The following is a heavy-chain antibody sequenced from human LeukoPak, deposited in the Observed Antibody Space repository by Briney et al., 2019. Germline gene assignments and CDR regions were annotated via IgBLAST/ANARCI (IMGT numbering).Heavy chain of an antibody. J-gene: IGHJ6*02. V-gene: IGHV3-7*01. Sequence: GGSLRLSCAASGFTFSSYWMSWVRQAPGKGLEWVANIKQDGSEKYYVDSVKGRFTISRDNAKNSLYLQMNSLRAEDTAVYYCARGRIFGVDVYGMDVWGQGTTVTVSS. CDR2: IKQDGSEK. D-gene: IGHD3-3*01. CDR3: ARGRIFGVDVYGMDV. CDR1: GFTFSSYW.